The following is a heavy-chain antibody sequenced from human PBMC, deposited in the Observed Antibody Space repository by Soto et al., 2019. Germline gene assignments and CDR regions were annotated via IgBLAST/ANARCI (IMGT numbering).Heavy chain of an antibody. CDR2: INPIFGTA. CDR3: ARITMVRGVIVSHANWFDP. D-gene: IGHD3-10*01. CDR1: GYTFTGYY. V-gene: IGHV1-69*06. Sequence: QVQLVQSGAEVKKPGASVKVSCKASGYTFTGYYMHWVRQAPGQGLEWMGWINPIFGTANYAQKFQGRVTITADKSTSTAYMELSSLRSEDTAVYYCARITMVRGVIVSHANWFDPWGQGTLVTVSS. J-gene: IGHJ5*02.